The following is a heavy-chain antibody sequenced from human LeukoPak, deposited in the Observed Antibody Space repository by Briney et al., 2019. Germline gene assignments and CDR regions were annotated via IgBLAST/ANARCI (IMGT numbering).Heavy chain of an antibody. CDR2: ISGSSTYI. CDR3: ARIYDYSTFDY. J-gene: IGHJ4*02. V-gene: IGHV3-21*01. Sequence: GGSLRLSCAASGFTFSSYSMNWVRQAPGKGLEWVSSISGSSTYIYYADSAKGRFTISRDNAKNSLYLQVNSLRAEDTAVYYCARIYDYSTFDYWGQGTLVTVSS. D-gene: IGHD5-12*01. CDR1: GFTFSSYS.